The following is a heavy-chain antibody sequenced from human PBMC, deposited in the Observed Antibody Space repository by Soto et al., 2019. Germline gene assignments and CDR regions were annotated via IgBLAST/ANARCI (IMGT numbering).Heavy chain of an antibody. V-gene: IGHV4-61*01. CDR1: GGSISSSSYY. D-gene: IGHD1-1*01. J-gene: IGHJ3*02. CDR2: IYYSGST. CDR3: ARDRYNAFDI. Sequence: SETLSLTCTVSGGSISSSSYYWGWIRQPPGKGLEWIGYIYYSGSTNYNPSLKIRVTISVDTSKNQFSLKLSSVTAADTAVYYCARDRYNAFDIWGQGTMVTVSS.